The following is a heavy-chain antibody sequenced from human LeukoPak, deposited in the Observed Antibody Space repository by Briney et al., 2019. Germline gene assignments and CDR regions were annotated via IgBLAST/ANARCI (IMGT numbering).Heavy chain of an antibody. D-gene: IGHD1-26*01. Sequence: ASVTVSCKASGYTFTIYGISWVRRAPGQGLEWMGWISAYNGNTNYAQKLQGRVTMTTDTSTSTAYMELRSLRSDDTAVYYCARRGRIVGATTSFDYWGQGTLVTVSS. CDR2: ISAYNGNT. CDR1: GYTFTIYG. V-gene: IGHV1-18*01. CDR3: ARRGRIVGATTSFDY. J-gene: IGHJ4*02.